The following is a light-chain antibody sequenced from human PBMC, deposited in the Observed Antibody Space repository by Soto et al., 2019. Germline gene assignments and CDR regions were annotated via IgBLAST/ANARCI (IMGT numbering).Light chain of an antibody. CDR1: QDIRSY. J-gene: IGKJ1*01. CDR2: ATS. V-gene: IGKV1-39*01. Sequence: DIQMTQSPSSLSASVGDRVSITCRASQDIRSYLNWYQQKPGKAPELLIYATSNLQSGVPPRFSASGSGTDFTLTISSLKPKDFATYYCQQGYSTQWTSGKGTKVDIK. CDR3: QQGYSTQWT.